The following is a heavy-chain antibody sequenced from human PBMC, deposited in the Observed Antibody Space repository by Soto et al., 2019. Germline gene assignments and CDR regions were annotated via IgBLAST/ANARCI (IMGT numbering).Heavy chain of an antibody. J-gene: IGHJ6*02. V-gene: IGHV1-18*01. CDR2: ISAYTGNT. Sequence: QVQLVQSGAEVKKPGASVKVSCKASGYTFTSYGISWVRQAPGQGLEWMGWISAYTGNTNYAQKLQGRVTMTTDTATSTVYMALRSLRSDDTAVYYCARARPYGRDYYSGMDVWGQGTTVTVSS. D-gene: IGHD1-26*01. CDR3: ARARPYGRDYYSGMDV. CDR1: GYTFTSYG.